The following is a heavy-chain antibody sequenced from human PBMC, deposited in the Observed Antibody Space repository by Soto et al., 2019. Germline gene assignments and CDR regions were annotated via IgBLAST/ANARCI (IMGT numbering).Heavy chain of an antibody. CDR3: ARVEVVVVPAASEDWFDP. Sequence: QVQLQESGPGLVKPSQTLSLTCTVSGGSISSGGYYWSWIRQHPGKGLEWIGYIYYSGSTYYNPSLKSRVTISVDTSKNQFSLKLSSVTAADTAVYYCARVEVVVVPAASEDWFDPWGQGTLVTVSS. V-gene: IGHV4-31*03. CDR1: GGSISSGGYY. D-gene: IGHD2-2*01. CDR2: IYYSGST. J-gene: IGHJ5*02.